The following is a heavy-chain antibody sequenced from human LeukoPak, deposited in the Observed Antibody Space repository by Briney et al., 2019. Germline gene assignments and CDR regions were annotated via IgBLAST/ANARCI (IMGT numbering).Heavy chain of an antibody. Sequence: GGSLTLSCGASGFTFRIFSMLCVRPAPGRGLVWVALVSYDEITKYYADSVKGRFTISRDNSKNPLYLQMNSLRVENTAVYYCARRYSGDSPLDYWGQGTLVTVSS. J-gene: IGHJ4*02. CDR2: VSYDEITK. CDR3: ARRYSGDSPLDY. V-gene: IGHV3-30-3*01. D-gene: IGHD4-17*01. CDR1: GFTFRIFS.